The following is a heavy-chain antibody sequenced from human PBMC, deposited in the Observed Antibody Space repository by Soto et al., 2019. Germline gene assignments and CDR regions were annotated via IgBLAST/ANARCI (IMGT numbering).Heavy chain of an antibody. D-gene: IGHD2-2*01. J-gene: IGHJ4*02. CDR3: AREGYCSSTSCYPYYFDY. V-gene: IGHV3-33*01. Sequence: GGSLRLSCAASGFTFSSYGMHWVRQAPGKGLEWVAVIWYDGSNKYYAGSVKGRFTISRDNSKNTLYLQMNSLRAEDTAVYYCAREGYCSSTSCYPYYFDYWGQGTLVTVSS. CDR1: GFTFSSYG. CDR2: IWYDGSNK.